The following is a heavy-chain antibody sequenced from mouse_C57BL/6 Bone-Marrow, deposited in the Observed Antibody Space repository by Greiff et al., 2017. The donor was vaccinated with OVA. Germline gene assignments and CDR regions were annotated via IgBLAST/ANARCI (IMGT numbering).Heavy chain of an antibody. CDR3: ARGDSRSSGLDY. V-gene: IGHV5S21*01. Sequence: EVQLVQSGAGLVKPGGSLKLSCAASGYTFTSYAMSWVRQTPGQGLEWIAYISRSGGYIYYADTVKGRFTLTRDKAWNTLYLQLSSLKSEDTAMYFCARGDSRSSGLDYWGQGTTLTVSS. J-gene: IGHJ2*01. D-gene: IGHD6-1*01. CDR2: ISRSGGYI. CDR1: GYTFTSYA.